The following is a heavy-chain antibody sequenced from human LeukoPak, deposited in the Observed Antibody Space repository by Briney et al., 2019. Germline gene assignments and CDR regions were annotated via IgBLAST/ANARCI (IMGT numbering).Heavy chain of an antibody. CDR1: GFTFSSYA. CDR2: TSYDGSNK. D-gene: IGHD3-9*01. J-gene: IGHJ6*02. Sequence: GGSLRLSCAASGFTFSSYAMHWVRQAPGKGLEWVAVTSYDGSNKYHAASVKGRFTLSRDNSKNTLYLQVNSLRAEDTAVYYCARGGPYDMRTWGYYYYGMDVWGQGTTVTVSS. CDR3: ARGGPYDMRTWGYYYYGMDV. V-gene: IGHV3-30-3*01.